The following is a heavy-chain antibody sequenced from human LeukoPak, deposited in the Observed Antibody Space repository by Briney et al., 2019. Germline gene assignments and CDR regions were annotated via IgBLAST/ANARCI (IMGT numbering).Heavy chain of an antibody. CDR2: ISYDGNNK. Sequence: GGSLRLSCEASGFSFSGYGMHWVRQAPGKGLEWVAVISYDGNNKYYTDSVKGRFTISRDNSKNTLYLQMNSLRSDDTAVYYCARRGGYSYAVWGQGTLVTVSS. J-gene: IGHJ4*02. D-gene: IGHD5-18*01. CDR3: ARRGGYSYAV. V-gene: IGHV3-30*03. CDR1: GFSFSGYG.